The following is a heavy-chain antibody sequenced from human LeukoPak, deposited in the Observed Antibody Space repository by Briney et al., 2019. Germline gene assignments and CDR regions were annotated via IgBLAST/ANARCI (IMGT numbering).Heavy chain of an antibody. CDR1: GGSISSDY. V-gene: IGHV4-59*08. D-gene: IGHD2-2*01. Sequence: SETLSLTCTVSGGSISSDYWSWIRQPPGKGLEWIGYIHYSGRTNYNPSLKSRITISVDTSKTQFSLKLSSVTAADTAVYFCATLRGSSSAVFDYWGQGTLVTVSS. CDR3: ATLRGSSSAVFDY. CDR2: IHYSGRT. J-gene: IGHJ4*02.